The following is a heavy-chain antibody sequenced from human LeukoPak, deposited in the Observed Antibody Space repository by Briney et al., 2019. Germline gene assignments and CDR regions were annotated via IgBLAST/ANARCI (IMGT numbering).Heavy chain of an antibody. D-gene: IGHD2-8*01. CDR2: ISSSSSYI. CDR3: ARTPNFVYHMDV. V-gene: IGHV3-21*01. CDR1: GFTFSSYS. J-gene: IGHJ6*03. Sequence: GGSLRLSCAASGFTFSSYSMNWVRQAPGKGLEWVSSISSSSSYIYYADSVKGRFTISRDNAKNSLYLQMNSLRAEDTAVYYCARTPNFVYHMDVWGKGTTVTISS.